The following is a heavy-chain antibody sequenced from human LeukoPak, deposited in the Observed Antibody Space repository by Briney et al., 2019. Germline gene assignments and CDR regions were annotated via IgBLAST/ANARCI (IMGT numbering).Heavy chain of an antibody. Sequence: SETLSLTCSVSGGSVGSFSIYYWSWVRQPAGKGLEWIGRIYTGGSTSTSYNPSLKSRVSISVDKSKNHFSLTLRSVTAADTAVYYCAMYNYDTSGFDYWGQGTRVNVSS. CDR2: IYTGGST. D-gene: IGHD3-22*01. V-gene: IGHV4-4*07. J-gene: IGHJ4*02. CDR3: AMYNYDTSGFDY. CDR1: GGSVGSFSIYY.